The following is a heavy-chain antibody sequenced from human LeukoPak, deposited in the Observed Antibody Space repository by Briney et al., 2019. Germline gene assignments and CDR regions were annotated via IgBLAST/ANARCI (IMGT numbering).Heavy chain of an antibody. CDR3: ASNTMGRGVIIGNYFDY. J-gene: IGHJ4*02. V-gene: IGHV1-46*01. Sequence: ASVKVSCKASGYTFTSYYMHWVRQAPGQGLEWMGMINPSGGSTSYAQNFQGRVTITADESTSTAYMELSSLRSEDTAVYYCASNTMGRGVIIGNYFDYWGQGTLVTVSS. CDR1: GYTFTSYY. CDR2: INPSGGST. D-gene: IGHD3-10*01.